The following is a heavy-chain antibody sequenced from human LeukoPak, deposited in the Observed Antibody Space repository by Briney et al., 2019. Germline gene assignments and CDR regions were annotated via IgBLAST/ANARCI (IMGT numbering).Heavy chain of an antibody. CDR2: MYSGGDT. Sequence: GGSLRLSCAASGFTVSNNYMTWVRQAPGKELEWVSVMYSGGDTYYADTVKARFTISRDNSKNTLYLQMNSLRAEDTAVYYCAIDKLHTGREGDFNYWGKGTLVTVSS. CDR1: GFTVSNNY. CDR3: AIDKLHTGREGDFNY. J-gene: IGHJ4*02. V-gene: IGHV3-53*01. D-gene: IGHD1-26*01.